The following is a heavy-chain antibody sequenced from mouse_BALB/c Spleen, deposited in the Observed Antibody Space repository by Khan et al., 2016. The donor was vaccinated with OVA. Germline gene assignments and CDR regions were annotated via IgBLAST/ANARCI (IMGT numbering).Heavy chain of an antibody. CDR3: TRLAYYYDSEGFAY. CDR2: VSTGGQYT. Sequence: EVELVESGGDIVKPGGSLKLSCAASGFTFSTYGMSWVRQTSDKRLEWVATVSTGGQYTYYTATVKGRFTISRDNAKNTLYLQMSSLRSEDTAMFYCTRLAYYYDSEGFAYWGQGTLVTVSA. D-gene: IGHD1-1*01. J-gene: IGHJ3*01. CDR1: GFTFSTYG. V-gene: IGHV5-6*01.